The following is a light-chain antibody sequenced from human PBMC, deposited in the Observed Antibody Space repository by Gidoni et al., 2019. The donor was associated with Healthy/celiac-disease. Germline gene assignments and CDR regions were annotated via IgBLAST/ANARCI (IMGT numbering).Light chain of an antibody. Sequence: DIQMTQSPSSLSASVGDRVTITCRASQSISSYLNWYQQKPGKSPKLLIYAASSLQSGVPSRFSGSGSGTDFTLTISSLQPEDLETYYCQQSYSTPSWTCGQGTKVEIK. CDR3: QQSYSTPSWT. CDR1: QSISSY. J-gene: IGKJ1*01. CDR2: AAS. V-gene: IGKV1-39*01.